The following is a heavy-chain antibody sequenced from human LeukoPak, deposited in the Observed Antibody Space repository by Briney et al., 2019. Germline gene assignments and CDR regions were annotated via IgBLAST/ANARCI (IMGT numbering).Heavy chain of an antibody. CDR1: GFTFTNAW. D-gene: IGHD3-22*01. Sequence: GGSLRLSCAASGFTFTNAWMNWVRQAPGKGLEWVGRIKSNTDGGTTDYAASVKGRFTISRADSKNTLYLQMKSLTIEDTAVYYCTTDGYFDTSGYFYPHDYWGQGTLVTVSS. CDR2: IKSNTDGGTT. CDR3: TTDGYFDTSGYFYPHDY. J-gene: IGHJ4*02. V-gene: IGHV3-15*01.